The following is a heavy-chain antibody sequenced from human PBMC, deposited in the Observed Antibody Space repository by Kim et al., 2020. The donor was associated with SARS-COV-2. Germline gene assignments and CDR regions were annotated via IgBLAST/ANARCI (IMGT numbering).Heavy chain of an antibody. CDR2: ISSSGSTI. CDR3: ARLAGGGAFDI. Sequence: GGSLRLSCAASGFTFSSYEMNWVRQAPGKGLEWVSYISSSGSTIYYADSVKGRFTISRDNAKNSLYLQMNSLRAEDTAVYYCARLAGGGAFDIWGQGTMVTVSS. CDR1: GFTFSSYE. J-gene: IGHJ3*02. V-gene: IGHV3-48*03.